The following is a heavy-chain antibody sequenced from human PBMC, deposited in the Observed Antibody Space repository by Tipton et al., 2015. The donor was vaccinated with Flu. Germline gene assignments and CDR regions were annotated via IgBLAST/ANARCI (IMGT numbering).Heavy chain of an antibody. Sequence: QVQLVQSGAEVKKPGASVRVSCKTSGYRFTGFYIHWVRQAPGHGLEWMGWVNSNNGATNYAPKFQGRVTMTRDTSSTTAYMELDSLRSDDTAVYYCARSQGSPGDYWGQGTLVTVSS. CDR2: VNSNNGAT. V-gene: IGHV1-2*02. D-gene: IGHD3-10*01. J-gene: IGHJ4*02. CDR3: ARSQGSPGDY. CDR1: GYRFTGFY.